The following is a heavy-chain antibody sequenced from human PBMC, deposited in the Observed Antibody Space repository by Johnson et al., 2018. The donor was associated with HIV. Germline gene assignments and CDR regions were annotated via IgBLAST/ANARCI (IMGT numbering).Heavy chain of an antibody. J-gene: IGHJ3*01. Sequence: VQLVESGGGVVRPGGSLRLSCAAAGFTFDDYGMSWVRQAPGKGLEWVSGINWNGGRKGYVDSMKGRFTISRDNAKNSLYLQMNSLRTDDTALYYFASVGLGYQNIHDPFDVWGQGTMVTVSS. CDR3: ASVGLGYQNIHDPFDV. D-gene: IGHD3-16*02. CDR2: INWNGGRK. V-gene: IGHV3-20*04. CDR1: GFTFDDYG.